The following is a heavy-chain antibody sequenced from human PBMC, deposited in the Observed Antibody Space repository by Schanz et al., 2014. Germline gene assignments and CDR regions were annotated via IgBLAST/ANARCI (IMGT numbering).Heavy chain of an antibody. V-gene: IGHV1-46*01. CDR2: VNPSVRGT. D-gene: IGHD6-6*01. CDR1: GYTLSAYS. CDR3: ARDQSPYTNSSDVRYFDY. Sequence: QVQVVQSGAEVKKPGASVKVSCKASGYTLSAYSLHWVRQAPGQGLEWMGIVNPSVRGTHFAREFQGRVTVTSDTSTSTVYMELSSLRSEDTAVYYCARDQSPYTNSSDVRYFDYWGQGSLVTVSS. J-gene: IGHJ4*02.